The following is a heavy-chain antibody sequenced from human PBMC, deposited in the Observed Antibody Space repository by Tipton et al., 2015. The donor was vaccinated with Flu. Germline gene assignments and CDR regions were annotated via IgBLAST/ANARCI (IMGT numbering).Heavy chain of an antibody. D-gene: IGHD1-20*01. Sequence: TLSLTCTVSGGSISSYYWSWIRQPPGKGLEWIGYIYYSGSTNYNPSLKSRVTISVETSKNQFSLKLSSVTAADTAVYYCARDSHITGTTGAFDIWGQGTMVTVSS. CDR3: ARDSHITGTTGAFDI. CDR2: IYYSGST. J-gene: IGHJ3*02. V-gene: IGHV4-59*01. CDR1: GGSISSYY.